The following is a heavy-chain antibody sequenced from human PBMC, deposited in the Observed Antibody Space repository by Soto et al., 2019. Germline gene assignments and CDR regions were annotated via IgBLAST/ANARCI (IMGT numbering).Heavy chain of an antibody. CDR3: ARALLGSGYPGAFDI. D-gene: IGHD3-22*01. CDR1: GFTFSSYW. V-gene: IGHV3-7*04. J-gene: IGHJ3*02. Sequence: EVQLVESGGGLVQPGGSLRLSCAASGFTFSSYWMSWVRQAPGKGLEWVANIKQDGSEKYYVDSVKGRFTISRDNAKNSLYLQMNSLRAEDTAVYYCARALLGSGYPGAFDIWGQGTMVTVSS. CDR2: IKQDGSEK.